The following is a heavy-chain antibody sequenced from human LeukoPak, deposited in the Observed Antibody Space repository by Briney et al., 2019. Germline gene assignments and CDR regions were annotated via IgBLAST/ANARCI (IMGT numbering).Heavy chain of an antibody. CDR2: IIPIFGTA. CDR3: TAKKSNVIDY. J-gene: IGHJ4*02. CDR1: GGTFSSYA. V-gene: IGHV1-69*05. Sequence: GASVKVSCKASGGTFSSYAISWVRQAPGQGLEWMGGIIPIFGTANYAQKFQGRVTITTDESTSTAYMELSSLRSEDTAVYYCTAKKSNVIDYWGQGTLGTVSS. D-gene: IGHD2-8*01.